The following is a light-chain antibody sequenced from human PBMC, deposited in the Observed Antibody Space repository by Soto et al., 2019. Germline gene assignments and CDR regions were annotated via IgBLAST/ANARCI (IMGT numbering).Light chain of an antibody. CDR2: DNS. CDR3: QSYDSSLSGFWV. CDR1: SSNIGAGYD. J-gene: IGLJ3*02. V-gene: IGLV1-40*01. Sequence: QLVLTQPPSVSGAPGQRVTISCTGSSSNIGAGYDVHWYQQHPGTAPKLLIYDNSNRPSGVPDRFSGSKSGTSASLAIAGLQAEDEADYYCQSYDSSLSGFWVFGGGTKLTVL.